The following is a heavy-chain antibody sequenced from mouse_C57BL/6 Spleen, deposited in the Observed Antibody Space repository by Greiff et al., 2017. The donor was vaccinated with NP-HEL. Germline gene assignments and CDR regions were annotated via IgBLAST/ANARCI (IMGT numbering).Heavy chain of an antibody. CDR1: GYSITSGYY. J-gene: IGHJ1*03. Sequence: DVKLQESGPGLVKPSQSLSLTCSVTGYSITSGYYWNWIRQFPGNKLEWMGYISYDGSNNYNPSLKNRISITRDTSKNQFFLKLNSVTTEDTATYYCARGGNWYFDVWGTGTTVTVSS. CDR2: ISYDGSN. V-gene: IGHV3-6*01. CDR3: ARGGNWYFDV.